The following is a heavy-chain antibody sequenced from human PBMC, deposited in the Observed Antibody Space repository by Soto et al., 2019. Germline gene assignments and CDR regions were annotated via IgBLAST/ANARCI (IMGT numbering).Heavy chain of an antibody. D-gene: IGHD3-3*01. CDR2: FGPEDGET. V-gene: IGHV1-24*01. Sequence: ASVKVSCKVSGYTLTELSMHWVRQAPGKGLEWMGGFGPEDGETIYAQKFQGRVTMTEDTSTDTAYMELSSLRSEDTAVYYCATGLTIFGVVTPRSDYWGQGTLVTVSS. CDR1: GYTLTELS. J-gene: IGHJ4*02. CDR3: ATGLTIFGVVTPRSDY.